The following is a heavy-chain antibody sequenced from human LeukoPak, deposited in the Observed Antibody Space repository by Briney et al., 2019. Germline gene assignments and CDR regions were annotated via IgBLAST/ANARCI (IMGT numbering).Heavy chain of an antibody. CDR1: GFTFSSYA. Sequence: GGSLRLSCAASGFTFSSYAMSWVRQAPGKGLEWVSAISGSGGSTYYADSVKGRFTISRDNAKNSLYLQMNSLRAEDTALYYCAKDIDYDILTGGVRFDHWGQGTLVTVSS. CDR3: AKDIDYDILTGGVRFDH. CDR2: ISGSGGST. V-gene: IGHV3-23*01. J-gene: IGHJ4*02. D-gene: IGHD3-9*01.